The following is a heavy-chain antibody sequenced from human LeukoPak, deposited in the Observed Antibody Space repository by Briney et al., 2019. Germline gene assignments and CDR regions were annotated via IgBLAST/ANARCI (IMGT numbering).Heavy chain of an antibody. CDR2: IVVGSGKT. V-gene: IGHV1-58*02. D-gene: IGHD1/OR15-1a*01. J-gene: IGHJ4*02. Sequence: SVKVSCKASGFTFTSSAMQWVRQARGQRLEWMGCIVVGSGKTNYAQKFQERLTITRDMSTSTAYMELSSLRSEDTAVYYCAAVPGEQQGGDYWGQGTLVTVSS. CDR3: AAVPGEQQGGDY. CDR1: GFTFTSSA.